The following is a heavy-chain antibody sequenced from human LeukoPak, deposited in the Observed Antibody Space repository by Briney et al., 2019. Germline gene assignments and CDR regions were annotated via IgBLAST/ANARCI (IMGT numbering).Heavy chain of an antibody. V-gene: IGHV3-20*04. CDR2: MNWNVGST. J-gene: IGHJ4*02. CDR1: GFTSYDYG. CDR3: ARVSAIVGFEY. Sequence: GSLRLSCAASGFTSYDYGMSSGRQAPGQGRGWGCGMNWNVGSTVYATSVKGRFTISKDNAKKSLYLHINSLRAQHTALSYFARVSAIVGFEYWGQGTLVTVSS. D-gene: IGHD3-22*01.